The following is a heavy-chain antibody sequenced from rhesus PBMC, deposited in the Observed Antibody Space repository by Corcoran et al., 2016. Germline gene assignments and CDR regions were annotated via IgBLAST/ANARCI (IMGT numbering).Heavy chain of an antibody. Sequence: QVQLQESGPGLAKPSETLSLTCAVSGGSVSSSNWWSWIRQPPGKGLEWSGFIRGSSGSTYYNPSLKSRVTISTDTSKTHFSLKLSSVTAADTAVYYCARSGYCSGIYCYAYFEFWGQVALVTVSS. V-gene: IGHV4-65*01. D-gene: IGHD2-27*01. CDR3: ARSGYCSGIYCYAYFEF. J-gene: IGHJ1*01. CDR2: IRGSSGST. CDR1: GGSVSSSNW.